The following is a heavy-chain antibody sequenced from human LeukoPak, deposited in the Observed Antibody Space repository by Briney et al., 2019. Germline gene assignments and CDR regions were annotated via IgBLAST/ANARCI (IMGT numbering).Heavy chain of an antibody. Sequence: PGGSLRLSCAASGFTFSTYWMSWVRQAPGKGLEWVANIKQDGSEKYYVDSVKGRFTISRDNAKNSLYLQMNSLRAEETAVYYCAKAGTGDSPPFDYWGQGTLVTVSS. CDR1: GFTFSTYW. CDR2: IKQDGSEK. V-gene: IGHV3-7*03. D-gene: IGHD7-27*01. CDR3: AKAGTGDSPPFDY. J-gene: IGHJ4*02.